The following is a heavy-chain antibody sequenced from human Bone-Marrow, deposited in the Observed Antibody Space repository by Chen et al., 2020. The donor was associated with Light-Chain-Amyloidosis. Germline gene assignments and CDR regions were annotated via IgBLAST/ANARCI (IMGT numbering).Heavy chain of an antibody. V-gene: IGHV3-23*01. CDR3: AKDISYDDILPGYPADAFDI. J-gene: IGHJ3*02. Sequence: GRLTISRDDSKNALFLQMNSLRAEDTAVYYCAKDISYDDILPGYPADAFDIWGQGTMVTVSS. D-gene: IGHD3-9*01.